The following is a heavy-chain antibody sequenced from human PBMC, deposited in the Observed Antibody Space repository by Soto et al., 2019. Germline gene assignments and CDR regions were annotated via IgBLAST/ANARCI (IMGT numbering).Heavy chain of an antibody. CDR1: GGSISNYY. Sequence: SETLSLTCTVSGGSISNYYWIWIRQPPGKGLEWIGYIYYSGSTNYNPSLQSRVTMSADTSKNQISLRLSSVTAADTAVCYCARAPAPGITTSGPRYFFDYWGQGTLVTVSS. CDR3: ARAPAPGITTSGPRYFFDY. J-gene: IGHJ4*01. D-gene: IGHD6-13*01. V-gene: IGHV4-59*01. CDR2: IYYSGST.